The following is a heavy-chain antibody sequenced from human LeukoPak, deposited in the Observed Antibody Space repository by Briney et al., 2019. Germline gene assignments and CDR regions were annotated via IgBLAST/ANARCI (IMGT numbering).Heavy chain of an antibody. D-gene: IGHD4-17*01. Sequence: PSETLSLTCTVSGGSISSGGYYWSWIRQHPGKGLEWIGYIYYSGSTYYNPSLKSRVTISVDTSKNQFSLKLSSVTAADTAVYYCARGAGMTTVSNIDYWGQGTLVTVSS. CDR2: IYYSGST. J-gene: IGHJ4*02. CDR3: ARGAGMTTVSNIDY. CDR1: GGSISSGGYY. V-gene: IGHV4-31*03.